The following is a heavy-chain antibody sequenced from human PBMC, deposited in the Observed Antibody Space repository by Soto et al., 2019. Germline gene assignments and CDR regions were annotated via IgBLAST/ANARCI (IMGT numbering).Heavy chain of an antibody. CDR3: ARDFCSGGSCYFDY. V-gene: IGHV3-33*01. CDR1: GFTFSSYG. D-gene: IGHD2-15*01. J-gene: IGHJ4*01. CDR2: IWYDGSNK. Sequence: GGSLRLSCAASGFTFSSYGMHWLRQAPGKGLEWVAVIWYDGSNKYYADSVKGRFTISRDNSKNTLYLQMNSLRAEDTAVYYCARDFCSGGSCYFDYWGQGTLVTVS.